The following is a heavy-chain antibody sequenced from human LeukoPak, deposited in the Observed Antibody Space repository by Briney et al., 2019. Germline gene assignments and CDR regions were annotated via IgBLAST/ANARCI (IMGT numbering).Heavy chain of an antibody. D-gene: IGHD1-20*01. CDR2: ISYDGSNK. V-gene: IGHV3-30*07. Sequence: GSLRLSCAASGFTFSSYAMHWVRQAPGKGLEWVAVISYDGSNKYYADSVKGRFTISRDNSKNTLYLQMNSLRAEDTAVYYCAKVSGWYNWNDSFDYWGQGTLVTVSS. CDR1: GFTFSSYA. CDR3: AKVSGWYNWNDSFDY. J-gene: IGHJ4*02.